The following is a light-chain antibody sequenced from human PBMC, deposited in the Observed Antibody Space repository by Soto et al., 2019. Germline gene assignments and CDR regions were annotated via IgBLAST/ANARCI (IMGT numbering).Light chain of an antibody. V-gene: IGLV3-9*01. CDR2: RDS. CDR1: NIGTRN. CDR3: HVWDSSTAV. J-gene: IGLJ3*02. Sequence: SYELTQPLSVSVPLGQTTSITCGGNNIGTRNVHWYQQKPGQAPVLVVYRDSNRPSGIPERFSGSNSGNTATLTISRAQAGDEADYYCHVWDSSTAVFGGGTQLDRP.